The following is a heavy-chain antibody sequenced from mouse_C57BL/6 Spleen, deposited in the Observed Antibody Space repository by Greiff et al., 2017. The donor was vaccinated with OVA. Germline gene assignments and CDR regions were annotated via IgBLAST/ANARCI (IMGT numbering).Heavy chain of an antibody. Sequence: QVHVKQPGAELVKPGASVKMSCKASGYTFTSYWITWVKQRPGQGLEWIGDIYPGSGSTNYNEKFKSKATLTVDTSSSTAYMQLSSLTSEDSAVYYCARERGGSWGQGTTLTVSS. CDR2: IYPGSGST. V-gene: IGHV1-55*01. CDR1: GYTFTSYW. J-gene: IGHJ2*01. D-gene: IGHD1-1*02. CDR3: ARERGGS.